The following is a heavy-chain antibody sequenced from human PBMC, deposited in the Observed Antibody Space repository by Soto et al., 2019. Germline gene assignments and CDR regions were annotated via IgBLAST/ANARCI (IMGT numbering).Heavy chain of an antibody. CDR1: GFTFSSYW. J-gene: IGHJ6*03. CDR3: ARDGGQQLPPNYYYYYMDV. D-gene: IGHD6-13*01. Sequence: GGSLRLSCAASGFTFSSYWMHWVRQAPGKGLVWVSRINSDGSSTSYADSVKGRFTISRDNAKNTLYLQMNSLRAEDTTVYYCARDGGQQLPPNYYYYYMDVWGKGTTVTVSS. V-gene: IGHV3-74*01. CDR2: INSDGSST.